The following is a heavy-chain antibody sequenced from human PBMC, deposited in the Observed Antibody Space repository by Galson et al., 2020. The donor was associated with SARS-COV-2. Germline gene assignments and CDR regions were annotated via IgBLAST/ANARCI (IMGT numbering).Heavy chain of an antibody. CDR2: VSHDGINN. CDR1: GFSFSTYG. Sequence: GGSLRLSCVASGFSFSTYGMHWVRQAPGKGLEWVAVVSHDGINNYYADSVKGRFSISRDNSKNTLYLQMNSMRAEDTALYYCARDQSRGIAVPFNRVAYYYYGMDVWGQGTTVTVSS. CDR3: ARDQSRGIAVPFNRVAYYYYGMDV. J-gene: IGHJ6*02. V-gene: IGHV3-30*03. D-gene: IGHD6-19*01.